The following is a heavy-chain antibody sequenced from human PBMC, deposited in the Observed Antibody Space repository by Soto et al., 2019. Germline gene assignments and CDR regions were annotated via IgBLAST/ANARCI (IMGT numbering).Heavy chain of an antibody. Sequence: QVQLQQWGTGLLKPSETLSLTCAVYGGSFSGYDWSWIRQPPGKGLEWIGEINHSGSTNYNPSLKSRITIPVDTSKNQCSLKLSSVPAADTAVYYCARWGSGWYYFDYWGQGTLVTASS. CDR2: INHSGST. V-gene: IGHV4-34*01. D-gene: IGHD6-19*01. CDR3: ARWGSGWYYFDY. CDR1: GGSFSGYD. J-gene: IGHJ4*02.